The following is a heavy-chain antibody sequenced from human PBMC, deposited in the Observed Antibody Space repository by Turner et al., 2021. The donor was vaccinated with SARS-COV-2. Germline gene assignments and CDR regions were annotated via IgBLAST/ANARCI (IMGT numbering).Heavy chain of an antibody. Sequence: EEQLVESGGGLVQPGGSLRLSCTASGFTLSNWMHWVRQAPGKGLGWVANIKQDGSEEYFVDSVKGRIAISRDNAKNSLYLQMNSLRAEDTAVYYCARDPNSGASLWGQGILVTVSS. CDR3: ARDPNSGASL. V-gene: IGHV3-7*04. CDR1: GFTLSNW. CDR2: IKQDGSEE. D-gene: IGHD2-15*01. J-gene: IGHJ4*02.